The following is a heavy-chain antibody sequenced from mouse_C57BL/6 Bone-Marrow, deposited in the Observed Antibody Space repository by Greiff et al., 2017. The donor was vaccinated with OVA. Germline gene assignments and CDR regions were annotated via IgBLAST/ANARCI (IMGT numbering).Heavy chain of an antibody. D-gene: IGHD2-1*01. Sequence: VQLQQSGTVLARPGASVKMSCKTSGYTFTSYWMHWVKQRPGQGLEWIGAIYPGNSDTSYNQKFKGKAKLTAVTSASTAYMELSSLTNEDSAGYYCAYGNYEAYWGQGTLVTVSA. J-gene: IGHJ3*01. V-gene: IGHV1-5*01. CDR2: IYPGNSDT. CDR1: GYTFTSYW. CDR3: AYGNYEAY.